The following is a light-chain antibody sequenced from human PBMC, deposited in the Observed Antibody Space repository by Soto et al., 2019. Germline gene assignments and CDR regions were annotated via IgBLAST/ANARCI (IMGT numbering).Light chain of an antibody. CDR2: TRS. CDR1: QPISSY. CDR3: QQNSSPPLT. Sequence: DIPMTQSPSSLSASIGDRVTISCRASQPISSYLNWYQQKPWHPPKLLIFTRSFLQSGVPSRFSGSGSGTDFTLTISSLQAEDIETYYCQQNSSPPLTFGGGTRVDIK. V-gene: IGKV1-39*01. J-gene: IGKJ4*01.